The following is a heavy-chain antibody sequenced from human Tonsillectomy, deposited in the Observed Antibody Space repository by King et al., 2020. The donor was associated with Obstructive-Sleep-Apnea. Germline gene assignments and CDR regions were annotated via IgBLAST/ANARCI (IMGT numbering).Heavy chain of an antibody. Sequence: VQLVESGGDLVRPGGSLRVSCAASGFTFSDHYMDWVRQAPGKGLEWVGRIRKKINSYTTEYAASVKGRFTISRDDSENSLHLQMNSLKTEDTAVYFCVRVQVGGENRYALDIWGQGTMVTVSS. D-gene: IGHD3-10*01. CDR2: IRKKINSYTT. J-gene: IGHJ3*02. V-gene: IGHV3-72*01. CDR1: GFTFSDHY. CDR3: VRVQVGGENRYALDI.